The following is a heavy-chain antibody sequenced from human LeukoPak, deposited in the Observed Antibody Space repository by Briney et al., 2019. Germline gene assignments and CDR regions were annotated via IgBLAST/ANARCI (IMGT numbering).Heavy chain of an antibody. CDR1: GYTFTNYD. V-gene: IGHV1-2*06. D-gene: IGHD3-10*01. Sequence: GASVKVSCKASGYTFTNYDINWVRQATGQGLEWMGRMNPDTGGTNYAQRFQGRVTMTRDTSINTAYMELTGLRFDDTAIYYCARATLVPSWGQGTLATVSS. CDR2: MNPDTGGT. CDR3: ARATLVPS. J-gene: IGHJ1*01.